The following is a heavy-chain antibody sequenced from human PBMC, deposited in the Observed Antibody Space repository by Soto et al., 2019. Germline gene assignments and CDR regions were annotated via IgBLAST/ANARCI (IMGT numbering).Heavy chain of an antibody. CDR1: GGSFSGYY. Sequence: SETLSLTCAVYGGSFSGYYWTWIRQPPGTGLEWIGEINHSGSTNYNPSIKSRVTISVDTSKNQFSLKLTSVTAADTAVYYCARDKITGLFDYWGQGTLVTVSS. J-gene: IGHJ4*02. V-gene: IGHV4-34*01. D-gene: IGHD2-8*02. CDR2: INHSGST. CDR3: ARDKITGLFDY.